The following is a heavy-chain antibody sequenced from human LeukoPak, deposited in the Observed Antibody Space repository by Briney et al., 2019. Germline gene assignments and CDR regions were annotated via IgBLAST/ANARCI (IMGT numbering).Heavy chain of an antibody. J-gene: IGHJ4*02. V-gene: IGHV4-59*01. Sequence: PSETLFLTCTVSGGSISSYYWSWIRQPPGKGLEWIGNISYSGSTNYNPSLKSRVTISVDTSKNQFSLKLSSVTAADTAVYYCASSTKQWLVYFDYWGQGTLVTVSS. CDR3: ASSTKQWLVYFDY. CDR2: ISYSGST. D-gene: IGHD6-19*01. CDR1: GGSISSYY.